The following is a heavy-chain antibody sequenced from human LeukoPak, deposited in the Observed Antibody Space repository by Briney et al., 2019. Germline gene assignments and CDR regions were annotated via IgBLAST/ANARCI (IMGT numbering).Heavy chain of an antibody. CDR3: AKDPTMIVVVIPDY. D-gene: IGHD3-22*01. Sequence: SGGSLRLSCAASGFTFSSYAMSWVRQAPGKGQEWVSAISGSGGSTYYADSVKGRFTISRDNFKNTLYLQMNSLRAEDTAVYYCAKDPTMIVVVIPDYWGQGTLVTVSS. J-gene: IGHJ4*02. CDR2: ISGSGGST. CDR1: GFTFSSYA. V-gene: IGHV3-23*01.